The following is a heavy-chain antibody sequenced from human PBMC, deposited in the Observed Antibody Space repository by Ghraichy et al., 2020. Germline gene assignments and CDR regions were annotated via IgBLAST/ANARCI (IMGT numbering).Heavy chain of an antibody. D-gene: IGHD5-24*01. J-gene: IGHJ4*02. CDR3: AKNGDGHNFNLRLDS. Sequence: GGSLRLSCEASRFIFNSYDMHWVRQAPGRGLEGVAFIRYDGSNKYYMDSVKGRFTISRDNSKNTMYLQMNSLRTEDTAVYYCAKNGDGHNFNLRLDSWGQGTLVTVSS. CDR1: RFIFNSYD. CDR2: IRYDGSNK. V-gene: IGHV3-30*02.